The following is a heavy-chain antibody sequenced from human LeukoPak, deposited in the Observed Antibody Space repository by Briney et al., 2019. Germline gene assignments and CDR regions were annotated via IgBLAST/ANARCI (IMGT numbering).Heavy chain of an antibody. J-gene: IGHJ6*03. CDR1: GGSFSGYY. Sequence: PSETLSLTCAVYGGSFSGYYWSWIRQPPGKGLEWIGEINHSGSTNYNPSLKSRVTISVDTSKNQFSLKLSSVTAADTAVYYCARLRRGYSYGLYYYYMDVWGKGTTVTVSS. D-gene: IGHD5-18*01. V-gene: IGHV4-34*01. CDR2: INHSGST. CDR3: ARLRRGYSYGLYYYYMDV.